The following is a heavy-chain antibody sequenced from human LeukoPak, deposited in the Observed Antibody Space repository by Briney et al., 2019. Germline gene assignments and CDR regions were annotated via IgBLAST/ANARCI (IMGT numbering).Heavy chain of an antibody. D-gene: IGHD2-15*01. J-gene: IGHJ4*02. Sequence: GGSLRLSCSASGFTFSSYAMHWVRRAPGKGLEYVSAISSNGGSTYYADSVKGRFTISRDNSKNTLYLQMSSLRAEDTAVYYCVKERGYCSGGSCYFDYWGQGTLVTVSS. CDR1: GFTFSSYA. V-gene: IGHV3-64D*06. CDR2: ISSNGGST. CDR3: VKERGYCSGGSCYFDY.